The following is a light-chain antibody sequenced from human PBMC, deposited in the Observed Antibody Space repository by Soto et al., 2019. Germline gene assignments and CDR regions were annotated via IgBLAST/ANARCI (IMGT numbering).Light chain of an antibody. CDR1: QSVSGY. V-gene: IGKV3-11*01. CDR3: QQRVNWPPT. J-gene: IGKJ3*01. Sequence: EIVLTQSPATLSLSPGERATLSCRASQSVSGYLAWYQQKPGQAPRLLIYEASNRATGIPSRFTGSGSGTDFTLTISSLEPEDFAVYYCQQRVNWPPTFGPGTEVEIK. CDR2: EAS.